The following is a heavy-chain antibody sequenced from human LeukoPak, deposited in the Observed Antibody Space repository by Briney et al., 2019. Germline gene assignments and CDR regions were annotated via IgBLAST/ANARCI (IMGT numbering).Heavy chain of an antibody. D-gene: IGHD4-23*01. Sequence: PSETLSLTCTVSGGSISGYYWSWIRQPPGKGLEWIGYIYHSGSTNYNPSLNSRVTISVDTSKSQFSLKLSSVTAADTAVYYCARDGDYGGNSGWFDPWGQGTLVTVSS. CDR1: GGSISGYY. CDR3: ARDGDYGGNSGWFDP. J-gene: IGHJ5*02. CDR2: IYHSGST. V-gene: IGHV4-59*12.